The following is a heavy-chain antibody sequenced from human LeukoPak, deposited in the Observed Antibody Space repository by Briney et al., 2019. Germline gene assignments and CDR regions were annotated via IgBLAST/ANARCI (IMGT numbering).Heavy chain of an antibody. D-gene: IGHD6-19*01. CDR3: ARYSPTGWYYFDS. CDR1: ADSMTTFD. J-gene: IGHJ4*02. V-gene: IGHV4-4*07. CDR2: VFTSGTT. Sequence: SETLSLTCSVSADSMTTFDWSWIRQPAGKGLEWVGQVFTSGTTAYSASLKSRLTISLDKSNNQVPLKLISVTAAGTAVYYCARYSPTGWYYFDSWGQGALVIVSS.